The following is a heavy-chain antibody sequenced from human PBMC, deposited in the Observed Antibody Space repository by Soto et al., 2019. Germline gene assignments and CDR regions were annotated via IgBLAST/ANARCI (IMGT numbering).Heavy chain of an antibody. Sequence: SLRLSCATSGFTFSGYGMHWVRQAPGRGLEWVAVISYDGSNKYYADSVKGRFTISRDNSKNTLYLQMNSLRAEDTAVYYCAKDLHHYYDSSGAIDPWGQGTLVTVSS. CDR2: ISYDGSNK. V-gene: IGHV3-30*18. D-gene: IGHD3-22*01. CDR3: AKDLHHYYDSSGAIDP. J-gene: IGHJ5*02. CDR1: GFTFSGYG.